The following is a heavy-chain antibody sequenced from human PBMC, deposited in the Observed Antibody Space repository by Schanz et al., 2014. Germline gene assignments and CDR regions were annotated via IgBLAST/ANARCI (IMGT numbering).Heavy chain of an antibody. CDR2: IIPILGME. CDR3: VRDGDERLVVIFDQ. Sequence: QVQLVQSGAEVKKPGSSVKVSCKASGGTFSSYAFSWVRQAPGQGLEWMGKIIPILGMENYAQKFQGRVTMTRDTSTSTAYMELRNLRSDDTAVYYCVRDGDERLVVIFDQWGQGTLVTVSS. V-gene: IGHV1-69*04. CDR1: GGTFSSYA. D-gene: IGHD3-22*01. J-gene: IGHJ4*02.